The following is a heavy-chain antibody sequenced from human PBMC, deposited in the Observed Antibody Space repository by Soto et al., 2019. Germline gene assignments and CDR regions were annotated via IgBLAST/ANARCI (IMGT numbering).Heavy chain of an antibody. Sequence: EVQLVESGGGLVQPGRSLRLSCSASGFTFSSYDMHWVRQGPGKGLEWVSAIGTAGDTNYAGSVKGRFTISRENAKNSLYLQMNSLRAGDTAIYFCARAIGPTLFDYWGQGTLVTVSS. CDR2: IGTAGDT. V-gene: IGHV3-13*04. J-gene: IGHJ4*02. D-gene: IGHD3-22*01. CDR3: ARAIGPTLFDY. CDR1: GFTFSSYD.